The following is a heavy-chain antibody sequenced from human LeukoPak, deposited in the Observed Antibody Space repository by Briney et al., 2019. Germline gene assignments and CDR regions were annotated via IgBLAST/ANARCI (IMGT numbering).Heavy chain of an antibody. CDR2: ISSSGSTI. D-gene: IGHD2-15*01. Sequence: GGSLRLSCAASGFTFSDYYMSWIRQAPGKGLEWVSYISSSGSTIHYADSVKGRFTISRDNAKNSLYLQMNSLRAEDTAVYYCARAYCSGGSCYPYYYYYGMDVWGQGTTVTVSS. J-gene: IGHJ6*02. CDR3: ARAYCSGGSCYPYYYYYGMDV. CDR1: GFTFSDYY. V-gene: IGHV3-11*01.